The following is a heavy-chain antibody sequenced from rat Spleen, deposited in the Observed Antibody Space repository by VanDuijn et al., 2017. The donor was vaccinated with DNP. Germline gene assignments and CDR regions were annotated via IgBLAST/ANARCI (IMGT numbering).Heavy chain of an antibody. Sequence: EVHLVESGGGLVQPGRSLKLSCAASGFTFSDYNMAWVRQAPKKGLEWVATISYDGSSTYYRDSVKGRFTISRDNAKSTVYLQMDSLRSEDTATYYCATSITIAAPWDYWGQGVMVTVSS. J-gene: IGHJ2*01. D-gene: IGHD1-2*01. V-gene: IGHV5-7*01. CDR1: GFTFSDYN. CDR3: ATSITIAAPWDY. CDR2: ISYDGSST.